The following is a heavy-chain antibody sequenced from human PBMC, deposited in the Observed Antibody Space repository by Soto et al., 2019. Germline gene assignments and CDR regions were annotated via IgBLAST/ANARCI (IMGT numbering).Heavy chain of an antibody. CDR3: ARGSAGYSSAPFDP. CDR1: GGTFSSYA. D-gene: IGHD6-19*01. V-gene: IGHV1-69*06. J-gene: IGHJ5*02. CDR2: IIPIFGTA. Sequence: SVKVSCKASGGTFSSYAISWVRQAPGQGLEWMGGIIPIFGTANYAQKFQGRVTITADKSTSTAYMELSSLRSEDTAVYYCARGSAGYSSAPFDPWGQGTLVTVSS.